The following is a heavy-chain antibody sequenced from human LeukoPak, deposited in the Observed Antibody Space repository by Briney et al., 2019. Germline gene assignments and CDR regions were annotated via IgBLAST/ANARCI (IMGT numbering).Heavy chain of an antibody. Sequence: GGSPRLSCAASGFTFSSYEMNWVRQAPGKGLEWVSYISSSGSTIYYADSVKGRFTISRDNAKNSLYLQMNSLRAEDTAVYYCARVTYYYDSSGYGRVYWGQGTLVTVSS. CDR3: ARVTYYYDSSGYGRVY. CDR2: ISSSGSTI. D-gene: IGHD3-22*01. J-gene: IGHJ4*02. V-gene: IGHV3-48*03. CDR1: GFTFSSYE.